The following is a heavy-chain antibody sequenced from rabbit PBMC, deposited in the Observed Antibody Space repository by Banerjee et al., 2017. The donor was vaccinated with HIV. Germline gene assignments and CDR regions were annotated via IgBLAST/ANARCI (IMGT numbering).Heavy chain of an antibody. Sequence: LEESGGGLVQPEGSLTLTCTASGFSFSSSYWICWVRQAPGKGLEWIACIYGGSSGTIYYASWAKGRFTISKTSSTTVTLQMTSLTAADTATYFCARLGDDYNNYLFALWGQGTLVTVS. CDR1: GFSFSSSYW. D-gene: IGHD2-1*01. V-gene: IGHV1S45*01. J-gene: IGHJ4*01. CDR2: IYGGSSGTI. CDR3: ARLGDDYNNYLFAL.